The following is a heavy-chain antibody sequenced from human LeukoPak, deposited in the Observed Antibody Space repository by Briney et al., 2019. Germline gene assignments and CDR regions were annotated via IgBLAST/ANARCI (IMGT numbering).Heavy chain of an antibody. CDR1: GGTFSSYA. CDR2: IIPIFGTA. D-gene: IGHD4-17*01. CDR3: ARGMKNLKYGDYVFYLYYYYYGMDV. J-gene: IGHJ6*02. Sequence: SVKVSCKASGGTFSSYAISWVRQDPGQGLEWMGGIIPIFGTANYAQKFQGRVTITADESTSTAYMELSSLRSEDTAVYYCARGMKNLKYGDYVFYLYYYYYGMDVWGQGTTVTVSS. V-gene: IGHV1-69*13.